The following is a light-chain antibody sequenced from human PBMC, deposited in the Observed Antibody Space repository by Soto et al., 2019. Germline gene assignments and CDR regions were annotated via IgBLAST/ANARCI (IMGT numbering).Light chain of an antibody. CDR3: LQNYNYPWT. J-gene: IGKJ1*01. V-gene: IGKV1-6*01. Sequence: AIQMTQFPSSLSASVRDRVTVTCRASQDIRNDLGWYQQKPGKAPKLLIYAASSLQSGVPSRFSGSGSRTQFTLTISSLQPEDVATYYCLQNYNYPWTFGQGTKVDIK. CDR2: AAS. CDR1: QDIRND.